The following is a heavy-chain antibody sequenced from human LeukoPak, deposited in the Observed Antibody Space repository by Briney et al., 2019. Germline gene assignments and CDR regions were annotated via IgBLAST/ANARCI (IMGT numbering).Heavy chain of an antibody. J-gene: IGHJ6*02. Sequence: SETLSLTCTVSGGSISSYYWSWIRQPPGKGLEWIGYIYYSGSTNYNPSLKSRVTISVDTSKNQFSLKLSSVTAADTAVYYCARRGINDYGDYYYGMDVWGQGTTVTASS. D-gene: IGHD4-17*01. CDR1: GGSISSYY. CDR3: ARRGINDYGDYYYGMDV. V-gene: IGHV4-59*08. CDR2: IYYSGST.